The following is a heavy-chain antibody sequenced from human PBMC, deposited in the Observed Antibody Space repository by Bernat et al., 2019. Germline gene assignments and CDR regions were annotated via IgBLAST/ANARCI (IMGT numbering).Heavy chain of an antibody. D-gene: IGHD3-16*01. V-gene: IGHV3-53*02. Sequence: EVQLVETGGGLIQPGGSLRLSCAASGFTVSSNYMSWVRQAPGKGLEWVSVIYSGGSTYYADSVKGRFTISRDNSKNTLYLQMNSLRAEDTAVYYCARDFGFRYPNYMDVWGKGTTVTVSS. CDR2: IYSGGST. CDR1: GFTVSSNY. CDR3: ARDFGFRYPNYMDV. J-gene: IGHJ6*03.